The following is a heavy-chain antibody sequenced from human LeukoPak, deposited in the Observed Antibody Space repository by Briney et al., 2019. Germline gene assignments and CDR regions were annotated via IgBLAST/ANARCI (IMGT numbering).Heavy chain of an antibody. J-gene: IGHJ4*02. CDR3: ARGSAMANDY. Sequence: SETLSLTCTVSGGSVSSGSYYWSWIRQPPGKGLEWIGYIYYSGSTNYNPSLKSRVTISVDTSKNQFSLKLSSVTAADTAVYYCARGSAMANDYWGQGTLVTVSS. CDR1: GGSVSSGSYY. CDR2: IYYSGST. V-gene: IGHV4-61*01. D-gene: IGHD5-18*01.